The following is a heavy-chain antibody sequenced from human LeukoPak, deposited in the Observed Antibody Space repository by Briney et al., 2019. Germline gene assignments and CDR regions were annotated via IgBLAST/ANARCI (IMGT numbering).Heavy chain of an antibody. J-gene: IGHJ4*02. CDR3: AREASVASSYYYDSSGYRPFFDY. CDR2: IIPILGIA. D-gene: IGHD3-22*01. CDR1: GGTFSSYA. V-gene: IGHV1-69*04. Sequence: SVKVSCKASGGTFSSYAISWVRQAPGQGLEWMGRIIPILGIANYAQKFQGRVTITADKSTSTAYMELSSLRSEDTAVYYCAREASVASSYYYDSSGYRPFFDYWGQGTLVTVSS.